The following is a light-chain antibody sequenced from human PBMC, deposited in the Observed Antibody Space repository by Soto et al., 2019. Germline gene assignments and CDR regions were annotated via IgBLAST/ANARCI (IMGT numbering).Light chain of an antibody. V-gene: IGKV1-5*01. CDR1: QSISTW. J-gene: IGKJ1*01. Sequence: DIQMTQSPSTLSAYVGDRVTITCRASQSISTWLAWYQQKPGKAPKPLIHDASSLESGAPSRFSGSGSGTEFTLTISSLQPDDFATYHCQQYKSYWTFGQGTKVDI. CDR3: QQYKSYWT. CDR2: DAS.